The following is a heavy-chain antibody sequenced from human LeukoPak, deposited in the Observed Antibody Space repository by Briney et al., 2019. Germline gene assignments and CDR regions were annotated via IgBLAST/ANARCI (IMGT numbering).Heavy chain of an antibody. CDR2: INPNSGAT. D-gene: IGHD7-27*01. CDR3: AVLLGMGDFDH. Sequence: GASVKVSCKSSGYTFTDYYMHWVRQAPGRGLEWMGWINPNSGATNYAQKFQGRVTLTRDTSISTAYMELSRLTSDDTAVYYCAVLLGMGDFDHWGQGTLVTVSS. V-gene: IGHV1-2*02. J-gene: IGHJ4*02. CDR1: GYTFTDYY.